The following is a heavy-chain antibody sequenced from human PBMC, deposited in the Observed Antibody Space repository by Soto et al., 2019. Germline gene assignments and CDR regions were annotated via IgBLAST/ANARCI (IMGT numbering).Heavy chain of an antibody. V-gene: IGHV1-69*02. Sequence: QVQLVQSGAEVKKPGSSVNVSCTASGGTFNFYSISWVRQAPGQELEWVGRVIPMVGMSEYAQKFQGRVTITADKSTSTAYMNLRSLGSEDTAVYYWATNYGSGSAHFDYWGQGTLVTVSS. D-gene: IGHD3-10*01. CDR1: GGTFNFYS. CDR3: ATNYGSGSAHFDY. J-gene: IGHJ4*02. CDR2: VIPMVGMS.